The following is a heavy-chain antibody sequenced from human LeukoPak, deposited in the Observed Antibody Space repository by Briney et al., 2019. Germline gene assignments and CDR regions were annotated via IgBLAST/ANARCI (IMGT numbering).Heavy chain of an antibody. CDR3: ARQNYYDSSGYYPAAFDY. J-gene: IGHJ4*02. V-gene: IGHV5-51*01. CDR1: GYSFTSYW. D-gene: IGHD3-22*01. Sequence: GEPLKISCKGSGYSFTSYWIGWVRQMPGKGLEWMGIIYPGDSDTRYSPSFQGQVTISADKSISTAYLQWSSLKASDTAMYYCARQNYYDSSGYYPAAFDYWGQGTLVTVSS. CDR2: IYPGDSDT.